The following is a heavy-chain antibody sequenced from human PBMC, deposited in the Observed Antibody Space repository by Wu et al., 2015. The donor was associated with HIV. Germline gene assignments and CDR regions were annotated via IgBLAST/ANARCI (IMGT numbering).Heavy chain of an antibody. CDR2: MNPNSGNT. J-gene: IGHJ6*02. D-gene: IGHD3-9*01. V-gene: IGHV1-8*01. CDR1: GYTFTSYD. Sequence: QVQLVQSGAEVKKPGASVKVSCKASGYTFTSYDINWVRQATGQGLEWMGWMNPNSGNTGYAQKFQGRVTMTRNTSISTAYMELSSLRSEDTAVYYCARGGYYDILTGYPTHYYYYYGMDVWGQGTTVTVSS. CDR3: ARGGYYDILTGYPTHYYYYYGMDV.